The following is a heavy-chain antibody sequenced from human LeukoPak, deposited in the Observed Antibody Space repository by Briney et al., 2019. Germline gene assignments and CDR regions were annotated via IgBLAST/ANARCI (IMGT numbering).Heavy chain of an antibody. Sequence: GGSLRLSCAASGFTFSSFEMNWVRQAPGKGLYWVSYISSSGSAIYYADSVKGRFTISRDNAKNSLYLQMNSLRAEDTAVYYCARVPLGELSFLDYWGQGTRVTVSS. CDR2: ISSSGSAI. D-gene: IGHD3-16*02. CDR1: GFTFSSFE. J-gene: IGHJ4*02. V-gene: IGHV3-48*03. CDR3: ARVPLGELSFLDY.